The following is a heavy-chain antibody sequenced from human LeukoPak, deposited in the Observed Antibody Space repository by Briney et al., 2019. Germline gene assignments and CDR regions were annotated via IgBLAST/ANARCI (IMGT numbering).Heavy chain of an antibody. CDR3: ARDSLTMIVGRQKRGLDY. D-gene: IGHD3-22*01. V-gene: IGHV3-21*01. Sequence: GGSLRLSCAASGFTVSSNYMSWVRQAPGKGLEWVSSIRSSTTYVYYADSVKGRFTISRDNAKNSLYLQMNSLRAEDTAVYYCARDSLTMIVGRQKRGLDYWGQGTLVTVSS. CDR1: GFTVSSNY. J-gene: IGHJ4*02. CDR2: IRSSTTYV.